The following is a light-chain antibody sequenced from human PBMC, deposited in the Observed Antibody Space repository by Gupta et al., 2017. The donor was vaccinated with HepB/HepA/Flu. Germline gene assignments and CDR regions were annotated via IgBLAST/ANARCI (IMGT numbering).Light chain of an antibody. CDR3: QQRSNWPALT. V-gene: IGKV3-11*01. J-gene: IGKJ4*01. CDR2: DAS. Sequence: EIVLTQSPATLSLSPGERATLSCRASQCVSSYLAWYQQKPGQAPMLLIYDASNRATGIPARFSGSGSGTDFTLTISSLEPEDFAVYFCQQRSNWPALTFGGGTKVEIK. CDR1: QCVSSY.